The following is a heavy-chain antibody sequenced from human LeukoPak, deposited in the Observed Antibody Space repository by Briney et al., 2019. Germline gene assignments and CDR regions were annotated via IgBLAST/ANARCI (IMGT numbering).Heavy chain of an antibody. CDR2: ISGNSAYI. CDR3: AELGITMIGGV. D-gene: IGHD3-10*02. CDR1: GFTFSRYS. V-gene: IGHV3-21*01. Sequence: KPGGSLRLSCAASGFTFSRYSMNWVRQAPGKGLEWVSFISGNSAYIYYADSVKGRFTISRDNAKNSLYLQMNSLRAEDTAVYYCAELGITMIGGVWGKGTTVTISS. J-gene: IGHJ6*04.